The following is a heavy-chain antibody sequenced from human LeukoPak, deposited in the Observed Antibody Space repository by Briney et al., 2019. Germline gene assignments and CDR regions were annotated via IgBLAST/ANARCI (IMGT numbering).Heavy chain of an antibody. Sequence: GGSLRLSCAASGFTFSSYWMHWVRQAPGKGLVWVSRINSDGSSTSYADSVKGRFTISRDNAKNTLYLQMNSLRAEDTAVYYCERDLGEFGTTGTDLNYWGQGTLVTVSS. CDR3: ERDLGEFGTTGTDLNY. CDR1: GFTFSSYW. V-gene: IGHV3-74*01. D-gene: IGHD1-1*01. J-gene: IGHJ4*02. CDR2: INSDGSST.